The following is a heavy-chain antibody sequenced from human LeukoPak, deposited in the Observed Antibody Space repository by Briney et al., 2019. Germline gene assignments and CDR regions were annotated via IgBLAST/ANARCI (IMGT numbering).Heavy chain of an antibody. D-gene: IGHD3-3*01. CDR1: GFTFSSYA. Sequence: TGGSLRLSCAASGFTFSSYAMSWVRQAPGKGLEWVSAISGSGGSTYYADSVKGRFTISRDNSKNTLYLQMNSLRAEDTAVYYCAKDPGVRFLEWLFYYWGQGTLVTVSS. V-gene: IGHV3-23*01. J-gene: IGHJ4*02. CDR2: ISGSGGST. CDR3: AKDPGVRFLEWLFYY.